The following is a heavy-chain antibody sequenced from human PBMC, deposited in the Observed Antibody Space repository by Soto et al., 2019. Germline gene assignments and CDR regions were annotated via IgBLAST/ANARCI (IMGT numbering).Heavy chain of an antibody. CDR3: AKQSKWSSTSCYSGGSTCPLDC. CDR2: TSATGSTT. V-gene: IGHV3-23*01. CDR1: GFTFSTHA. Sequence: EVQLLESGGGLVQPGGSLSLSCAVSGFTFSTHAMSWVRQAPGKGLEWVSGTSATGSTTYYADSVKGQFTISRNNSKNTLYLQMNSLRAEDTAVYYCAKQSKWSSTSCYSGGSTCPLDCWGQGTLVTVSS. J-gene: IGHJ4*02. D-gene: IGHD2-2*02.